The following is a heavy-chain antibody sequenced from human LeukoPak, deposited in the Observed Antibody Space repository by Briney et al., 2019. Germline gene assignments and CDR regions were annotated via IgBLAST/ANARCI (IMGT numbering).Heavy chain of an antibody. V-gene: IGHV1-69*13. D-gene: IGHD3-3*01. J-gene: IGHJ6*02. CDR2: IIPIFGTA. CDR1: GGTFSSYA. Sequence: SVTVSCKASGGTFSSYAIGWVRQAPGQGLEWMGGIIPIFGTANYAQKFQGRVTITADESTSTAYMELSSLRSEDTAVYYCARDMSYYDFWSGSPTYYYYGMDVWGQGTTVTVSS. CDR3: ARDMSYYDFWSGSPTYYYYGMDV.